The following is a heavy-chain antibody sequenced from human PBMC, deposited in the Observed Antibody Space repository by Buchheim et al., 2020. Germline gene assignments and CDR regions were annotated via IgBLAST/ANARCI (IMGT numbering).Heavy chain of an antibody. Sequence: QVQLQESGPGLVKPSQTLSLTCTVSGGSISSGSYYWSWIRQPAGKGLEWIGRIYTSGSTNYNPSLKSRVTISVDTSKNQFSLKLSSVTAADTAVYYCARDRQWPVGWFDPWGQGTL. CDR1: GGSISSGSYY. V-gene: IGHV4-61*02. CDR2: IYTSGST. CDR3: ARDRQWPVGWFDP. J-gene: IGHJ5*02. D-gene: IGHD6-19*01.